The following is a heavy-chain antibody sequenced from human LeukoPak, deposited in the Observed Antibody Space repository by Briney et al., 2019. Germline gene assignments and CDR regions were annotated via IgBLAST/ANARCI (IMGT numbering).Heavy chain of an antibody. V-gene: IGHV3-30-3*01. D-gene: IGHD3-10*01. CDR3: ARHLNYYFDY. CDR1: GFTFTNYP. J-gene: IGHJ4*02. Sequence: GRSLTLSCEASGFTFTNYPMFWVRLAPAKGLEWVSSISYDGTKQNYTNSVKGRFTISRDNSRNMLFLQMNSLRAEDTAVYYCARHLNYYFDYWGQGTLVTVSS. CDR2: ISYDGTKQ.